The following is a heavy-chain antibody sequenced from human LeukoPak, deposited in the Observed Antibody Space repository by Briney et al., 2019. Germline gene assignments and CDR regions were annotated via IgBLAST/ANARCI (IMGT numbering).Heavy chain of an antibody. CDR1: GFTFSSYE. V-gene: IGHV3-48*03. D-gene: IGHD3-10*02. J-gene: IGHJ6*04. CDR3: AELGITMIGGV. CDR2: ISSSGSTI. Sequence: GGSLRLSCAASGFTFSSYEMNRVRQAPGKGLEWVSCISSSGSTIYYADSVKGRFTISRDNAKNSLYLQMNSLRAEDTAVYYCAELGITMIGGVWGKGTTVTISS.